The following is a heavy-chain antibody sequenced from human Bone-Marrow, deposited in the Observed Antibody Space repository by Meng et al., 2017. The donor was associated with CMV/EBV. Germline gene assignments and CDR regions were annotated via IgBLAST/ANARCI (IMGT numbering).Heavy chain of an antibody. CDR3: ARALDYYDSSAMGYYYGMDV. D-gene: IGHD3-22*01. CDR1: GYTFTSYD. Sequence: ASAKVSCKASGYTFTSYDINWVRQDTGQGLEWMGWMNPNSGNTGYAQKFQGRVTMTRNTSISTAYKELSSLRSEDTAVYYCARALDYYDSSAMGYYYGMDVWGQGTTVTVSS. CDR2: MNPNSGNT. J-gene: IGHJ6*02. V-gene: IGHV1-8*01.